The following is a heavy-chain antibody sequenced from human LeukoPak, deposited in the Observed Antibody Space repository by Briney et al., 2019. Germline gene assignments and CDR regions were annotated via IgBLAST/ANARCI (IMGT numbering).Heavy chain of an antibody. CDR2: INHSGST. V-gene: IGHV4-34*01. Sequence: SETLSLTCAVYGGSFSGYYWSWIRQPPGKGLEWVGEINHSGSTTYNTSLKSRVTISVDTSKNQFSLKLSSVTAADTAVYYCAKDARDSSGYYFYARWGQGTLVTVSS. CDR3: AKDARDSSGYYFYAR. D-gene: IGHD3-22*01. CDR1: GGSFSGYY. J-gene: IGHJ4*02.